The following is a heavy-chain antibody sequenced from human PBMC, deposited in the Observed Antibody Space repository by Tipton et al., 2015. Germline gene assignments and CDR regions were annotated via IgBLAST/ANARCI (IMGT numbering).Heavy chain of an antibody. V-gene: IGHV4-61*01. CDR2: ISYSGST. D-gene: IGHD3-10*01. CDR3: ARHKDSGTYPMDC. J-gene: IGHJ4*02. CDR1: GGYVSTSNYY. Sequence: TLSLTCTVSGGYVSTSNYYWGWIRQSPGKGLEWIGYISYSGSTHYNPSLKRRVTISLDTSKNQFSLKMTSVTAADTAFYYCARHKDSGTYPMDCWGQGTLVTVSS.